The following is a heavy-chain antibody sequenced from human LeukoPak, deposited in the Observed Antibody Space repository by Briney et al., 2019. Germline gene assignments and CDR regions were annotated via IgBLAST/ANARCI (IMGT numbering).Heavy chain of an antibody. CDR3: ARDLDTIRYYFDY. CDR1: GFTFSSYS. CDR2: ISSSSSTI. D-gene: IGHD3-10*01. V-gene: IGHV3-48*04. J-gene: IGHJ4*02. Sequence: GGSLRLSCAASGFTFSSYSMNWVRQAPGKGLEWVSYISSSSSTIYYADSVKGRFTISRDNAKNSLYLQMNSLRAEDTAVYYCARDLDTIRYYFDYWGQGTLVTVSS.